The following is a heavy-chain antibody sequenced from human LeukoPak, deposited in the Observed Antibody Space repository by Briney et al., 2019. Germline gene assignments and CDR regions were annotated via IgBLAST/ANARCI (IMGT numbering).Heavy chain of an antibody. D-gene: IGHD2-21*02. V-gene: IGHV3-23*01. CDR2: LSHGGGSL. Sequence: GGSLRLSCAASGFTFSSYAMSWVRQAPGKGLEWVSSLSHGGGSLYYADSVKGRFTISRDNFKNTLYLQMNGLRAEDTAVYYCAKGGTAFDYWGQGALVTVSS. J-gene: IGHJ4*02. CDR1: GFTFSSYA. CDR3: AKGGTAFDY.